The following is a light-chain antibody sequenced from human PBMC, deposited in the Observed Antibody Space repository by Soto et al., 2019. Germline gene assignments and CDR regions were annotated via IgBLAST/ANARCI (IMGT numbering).Light chain of an antibody. Sequence: DIQMTQSPSTLSASEGDRVTITCRASQSITNWLAWYQQKPGKAPNLLIYDASSLESGVPSRFSGSGSGTEFTLTISSLQPDDFATYYCQQYNSYSVYTFGQGTKLEIK. V-gene: IGKV1-5*01. J-gene: IGKJ2*01. CDR2: DAS. CDR3: QQYNSYSVYT. CDR1: QSITNW.